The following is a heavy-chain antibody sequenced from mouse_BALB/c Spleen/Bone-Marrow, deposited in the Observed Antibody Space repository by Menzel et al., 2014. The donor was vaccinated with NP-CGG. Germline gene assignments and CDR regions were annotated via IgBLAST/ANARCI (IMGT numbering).Heavy chain of an antibody. CDR1: SYTFTSYW. CDR3: ARWLLRYYAMDD. Sequence: QVQLQQSGAELVKPGASVKLSCKASSYTFTSYWMHWVKQRPGQGLEWIGEIDPSDSYTNYNQKFKGKATLTVDKSSSTAYMQLSSLTSEDSAVYFCARWLLRYYAMDDWGQGTSVTVSS. V-gene: IGHV1-69*02. J-gene: IGHJ4*01. D-gene: IGHD2-3*01. CDR2: IDPSDSYT.